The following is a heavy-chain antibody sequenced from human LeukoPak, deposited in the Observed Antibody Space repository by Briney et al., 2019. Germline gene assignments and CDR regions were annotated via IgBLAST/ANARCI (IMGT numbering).Heavy chain of an antibody. J-gene: IGHJ4*02. Sequence: PGGSLRLSCAASGFTFSSYTMNWVRQAPGKGLEWVSSISSSSSYIYYADSVKGRFTISRDNAKNSLYLQMNSLRAEDTAVYYCARCITGTSLVSDYWGQGTLVTVSS. D-gene: IGHD1-20*01. CDR2: ISSSSSYI. V-gene: IGHV3-21*01. CDR1: GFTFSSYT. CDR3: ARCITGTSLVSDY.